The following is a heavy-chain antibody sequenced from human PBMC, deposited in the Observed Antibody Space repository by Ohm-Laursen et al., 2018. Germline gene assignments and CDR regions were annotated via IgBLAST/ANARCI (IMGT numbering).Heavy chain of an antibody. CDR3: ARLRSNTVTTIGLDY. CDR2: LSDNGAKT. Sequence: SLRLSCSASGFTFRRYAMSWVRQAPGRGLEWVSSLSDNGAKTYYADSVKGRFTISRDNAKNMVYLQMNSLRVEDTAVYFCARLRSNTVTTIGLDYWGQGTLVTVSS. V-gene: IGHV3-23*01. D-gene: IGHD4-17*01. J-gene: IGHJ4*02. CDR1: GFTFRRYA.